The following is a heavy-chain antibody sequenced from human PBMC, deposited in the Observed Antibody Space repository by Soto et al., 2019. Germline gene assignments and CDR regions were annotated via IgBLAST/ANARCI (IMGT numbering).Heavy chain of an antibody. CDR2: ISYDGTTE. D-gene: IGHD2-2*01. CDR1: GFTFSTYA. CDR3: VRDDVQLESGGYFDY. J-gene: IGHJ4*02. V-gene: IGHV3-30*09. Sequence: QVRLVESGGGVVLPGRSLRLSCVGFGFTFSTYAIHWVRQAPGKGLEWVAIISYDGTTEFYADSVQGRFAISRDNAKNTVYLQMDSLTPDDTAVYYCVRDDVQLESGGYFDYWGQGTLVTVSS.